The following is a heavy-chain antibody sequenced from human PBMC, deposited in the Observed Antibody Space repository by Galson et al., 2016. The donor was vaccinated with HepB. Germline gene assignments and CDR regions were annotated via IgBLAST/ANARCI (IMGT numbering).Heavy chain of an antibody. J-gene: IGHJ5*02. V-gene: IGHV2-5*02. CDR3: AHVKSGALNWFDP. D-gene: IGHD1-26*01. CDR1: GFSLNTRGVR. Sequence: PALVKPTQTLTLTCTFSGFSLNTRGVRVGWIRQTPKKALEWLALIYWDDHKRYSSSLQTRLNITGDTARSQVVLTMTNMEPVDTATYYCAHVKSGALNWFDPWGQGTLVTVSS. CDR2: IYWDDHK.